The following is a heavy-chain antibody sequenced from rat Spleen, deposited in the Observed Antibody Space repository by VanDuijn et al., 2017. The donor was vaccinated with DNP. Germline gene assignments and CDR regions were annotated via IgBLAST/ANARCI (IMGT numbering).Heavy chain of an antibody. CDR2: LTNGGGT. CDR3: ARQRYNLYYFDY. CDR1: GFTFNNYW. Sequence: EVQLVESGGGLVQPGRSLKLSCVASGFTFNNYWMTWIRQVPGKGLEWVASLTNGGGTNYRDSVKGRFTISRDNAKNTLYLQMDSLRSEDSATYYCARQRYNLYYFDYWGQGVMVTVSS. V-gene: IGHV5-31*01. D-gene: IGHD1-5*01. J-gene: IGHJ2*01.